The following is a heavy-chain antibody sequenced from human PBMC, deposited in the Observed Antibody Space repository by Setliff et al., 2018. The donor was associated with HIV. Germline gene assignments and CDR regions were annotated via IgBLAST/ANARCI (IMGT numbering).Heavy chain of an antibody. J-gene: IGHJ4*02. CDR3: VRDKWYYSGCPDY. CDR2: INTDGSTS. CDR1: GFIFSDYW. D-gene: IGHD5-12*01. V-gene: IGHV3-74*01. Sequence: LRLSCAASGFIFSDYWMHWVRQAPGKELVWVSRINTDGSTSSYADSVKDRFTISRDNAKNTLYLQMNTLRAEDTAVYYCVRDKWYYSGCPDYWGQGTLVTVSS.